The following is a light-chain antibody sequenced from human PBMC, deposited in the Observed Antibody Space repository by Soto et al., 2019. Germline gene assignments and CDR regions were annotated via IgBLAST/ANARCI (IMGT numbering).Light chain of an antibody. CDR3: KQYNILPLT. V-gene: IGKV1-33*01. CDR2: AAY. CDR1: QSISSY. J-gene: IGKJ4*01. Sequence: DIQMTQSPSSLSASVGDRVTITCRASQSISSYLNWYQQKPGKAHKLLIYAAYSLRSGVPSRFSGSGSETDFTFTIRSLQPEDIATYYCKQYNILPLTFGGGSKVDI.